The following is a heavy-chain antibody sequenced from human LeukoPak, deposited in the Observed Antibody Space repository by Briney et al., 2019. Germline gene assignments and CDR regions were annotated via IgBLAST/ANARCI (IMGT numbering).Heavy chain of an antibody. Sequence: GGSLRLSCAASGFTFSDYSMNWVRQAPGKGLEWVSYISSSSSTIYYADSVKGRFTISRDNAKNSLYLQMNSLRAEDTAVYYCARLATVTTNDYWGQGTLVTVSS. D-gene: IGHD4-17*01. J-gene: IGHJ4*02. CDR1: GFTFSDYS. V-gene: IGHV3-48*01. CDR2: ISSSSSTI. CDR3: ARLATVTTNDY.